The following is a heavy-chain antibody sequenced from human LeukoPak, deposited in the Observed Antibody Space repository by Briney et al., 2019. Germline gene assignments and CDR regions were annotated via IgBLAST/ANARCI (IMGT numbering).Heavy chain of an antibody. CDR2: ICSSSLSI. CDR3: ARDATPTQLWFRGSFDY. Sequence: GVSLTLSGAASRFTCSDFGMIWVPQAPGKGRECVSYICSSSLSIYCADSVKGRFTISRDNARNSLYLQMNSLRAEDTAMYYCARDATPTQLWFRGSFDYWGLGALVTVAS. D-gene: IGHD5-18*01. CDR1: RFTCSDFG. J-gene: IGHJ4*02. V-gene: IGHV3-48*01.